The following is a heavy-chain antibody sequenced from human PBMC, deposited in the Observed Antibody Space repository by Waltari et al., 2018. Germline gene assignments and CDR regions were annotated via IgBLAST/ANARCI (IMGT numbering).Heavy chain of an antibody. V-gene: IGHV1-46*01. CDR3: AGDSGIAVAGPGGGFDY. J-gene: IGHJ4*02. CDR2: INPSGGST. D-gene: IGHD6-19*01. Sequence: RQAPGQGLEWMGIINPSGGSTSYAQKFQGRVTMTRDTSTSTVYMELSSLRSEDTAVYYCAGDSGIAVAGPGGGFDYRGQGTLVTVSS.